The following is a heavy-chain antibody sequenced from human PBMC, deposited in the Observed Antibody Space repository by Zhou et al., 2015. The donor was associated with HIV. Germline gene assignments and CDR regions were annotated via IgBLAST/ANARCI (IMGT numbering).Heavy chain of an antibody. CDR1: GYTFTSYD. Sequence: QVQLVQSGAEVKKPGASVKVSCKASGYTFTSYDINWVRQATGQGLEWMGWMNPNSGNTGYAQKFQGRVTMTRNTSISTAYMELSSLRSEDTAVYYCARVPNDYSNEKDYMDVWGKGTTVTVSS. J-gene: IGHJ6*03. V-gene: IGHV1-8*01. CDR2: MNPNSGNT. D-gene: IGHD4-11*01. CDR3: ARVPNDYSNEKDYMDV.